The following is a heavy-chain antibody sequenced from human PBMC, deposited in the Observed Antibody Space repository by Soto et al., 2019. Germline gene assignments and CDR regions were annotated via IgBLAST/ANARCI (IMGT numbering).Heavy chain of an antibody. CDR2: IFYSGST. D-gene: IGHD3-22*01. CDR1: GGSIRGSSYY. J-gene: IGHJ4*02. Sequence: SETLSLTCTVSGGSIRGSSYYWGWIRQPPGKGLEWIGAIFYSGSTHYNPSLRSRVTISVDTSKNQFSLKLSSVTAADTAVYYCARTKYYFDSTAYIFDCWGQGALVTVSS. V-gene: IGHV4-39*01. CDR3: ARTKYYFDSTAYIFDC.